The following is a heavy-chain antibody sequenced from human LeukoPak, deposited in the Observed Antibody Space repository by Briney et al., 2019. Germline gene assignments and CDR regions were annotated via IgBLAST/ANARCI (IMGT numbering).Heavy chain of an antibody. V-gene: IGHV3-48*04. CDR1: GFTFSAYS. CDR2: ISSSGSTI. D-gene: IGHD6-6*01. J-gene: IGHJ4*02. CDR3: AKYSSSSLRAY. Sequence: GGSLRLSCPVSGFTFSAYSMNWVRQTPGKGLEWVSYISSSGSTIYYADSVKGRFTVSRDNAKNSMFLQMNSLRAEDTAVYYCAKYSSSSLRAYWGQGTLATVSS.